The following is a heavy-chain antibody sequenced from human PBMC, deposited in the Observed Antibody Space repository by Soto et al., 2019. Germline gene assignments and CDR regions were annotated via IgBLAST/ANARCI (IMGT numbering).Heavy chain of an antibody. CDR1: GFTLSSYT. V-gene: IGHV3-48*02. CDR2: FNPRSSSI. D-gene: IGHD3-3*01. J-gene: IGHJ4*02. Sequence: GGSLRLSCAASGFTLSSYTIHWVRQAPGKGLEWLSCFNPRSSSIYYADSVRGRFTISRDNAKNSLFLQMNSLRDEDTAVYYCATEAPINYDGFDYWGQGTLVTVS. CDR3: ATEAPINYDGFDY.